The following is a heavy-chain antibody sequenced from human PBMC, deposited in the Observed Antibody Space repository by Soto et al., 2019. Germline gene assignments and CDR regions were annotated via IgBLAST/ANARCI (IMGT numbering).Heavy chain of an antibody. V-gene: IGHV4-34*01. J-gene: IGHJ4*02. CDR3: ARVYSGSYSDY. CDR2: INHSGST. Sequence: PSETLSITCAVYGGSFSGYYWTWIRQPPGTGLEWIGEINHSGSTNYNPSLKSRVTISVDTSKNQFSLKLTSVTAADTAVYYCARVYSGSYSDYWGQGTLVTVSS. CDR1: GGSFSGYY. D-gene: IGHD1-26*01.